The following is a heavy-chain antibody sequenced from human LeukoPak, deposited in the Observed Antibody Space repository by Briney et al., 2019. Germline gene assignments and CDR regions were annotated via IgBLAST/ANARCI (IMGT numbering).Heavy chain of an antibody. CDR3: ARGGILVQGVTILYGMDV. Sequence: ASLKVSCKTSGYSFSTFDINWVRQATGQGLEWMGWMNPNSGNTNYEQKFQGRLTMTRDTSISTAYMELSSLRSEDTAVYYCARGGILVQGVTILYGMDVWAKGPRSPSP. CDR2: MNPNSGNT. V-gene: IGHV1-8*01. D-gene: IGHD3-10*01. J-gene: IGHJ6*02. CDR1: GYSFSTFD.